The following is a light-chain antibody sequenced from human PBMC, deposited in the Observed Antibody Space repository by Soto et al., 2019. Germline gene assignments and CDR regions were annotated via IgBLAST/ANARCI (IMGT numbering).Light chain of an antibody. CDR3: QHYNSYSEA. CDR1: QTISSW. Sequence: DIQMTQSPSTLSGSVGDRVTITCRASQTISSWLAWYQQKPGKAPKLLIYKASTLKSGVPSRFSGSGSGTEFTLTISSLEPDDFATYYCQHYNSYSEAFGQGTEMELK. J-gene: IGKJ1*01. V-gene: IGKV1-5*03. CDR2: KAS.